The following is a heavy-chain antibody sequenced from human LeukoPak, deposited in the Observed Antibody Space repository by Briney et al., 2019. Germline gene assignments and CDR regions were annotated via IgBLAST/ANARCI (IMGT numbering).Heavy chain of an antibody. J-gene: IGHJ4*02. CDR1: GYTLTSYG. D-gene: IGHD3-22*01. CDR3: ARDLGSGGDYYDSSGYLY. V-gene: IGHV1-18*01. CDR2: ISAYNGNT. Sequence: ASVKVSCKASGYTLTSYGISWVRQAPGQGLEWMGWISAYNGNTNYAQKLQGRVTMTTDTSTSTAYMELRSLRSDDTAVYYCARDLGSGGDYYDSSGYLYWGQGTLVTVSS.